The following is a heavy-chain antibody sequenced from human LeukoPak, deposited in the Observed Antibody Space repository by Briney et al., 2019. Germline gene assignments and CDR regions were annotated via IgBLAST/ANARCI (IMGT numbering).Heavy chain of an antibody. D-gene: IGHD6-25*01. CDR3: AKDSSLHSSDYGAFDI. V-gene: IGHV3-15*01. CDR1: GFTFKNAW. CDR2: IKSKAHGGTT. Sequence: GGSLRLSCAASGFTFKNAWMSWVRQAPGKGLEWVGRIKSKAHGGTTDYAAPVKDRFTISRDDSKNTLYLQMNSLRADDTAVYYCAKDSSLHSSDYGAFDIWGQGTMVTVS. J-gene: IGHJ3*02.